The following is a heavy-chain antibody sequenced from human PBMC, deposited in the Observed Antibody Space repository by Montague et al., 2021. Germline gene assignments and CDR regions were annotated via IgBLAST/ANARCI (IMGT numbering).Heavy chain of an antibody. CDR1: GGSVNGYD. CDR3: GKDYWGSIDY. D-gene: IGHD7-27*01. J-gene: IGHJ4*01. V-gene: IGHV4-59*02. CDR2: MCLRGSP. Sequence: SQTLSLTCSVSGGSVNGYDWGWIRKPPGKGLEWIGYMCLRGSPNYNYTFKRRLAISIARSRTKCSLALSFVTAADTATYFCGKDYWGSIDYWGHGILVTVSS.